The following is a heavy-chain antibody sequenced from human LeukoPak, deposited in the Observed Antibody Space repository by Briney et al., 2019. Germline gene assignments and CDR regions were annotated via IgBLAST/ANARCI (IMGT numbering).Heavy chain of an antibody. CDR1: VFTFSSYA. D-gene: IGHD3-3*01. J-gene: IGHJ4*02. CDR3: ACWILGVVIPFDY. V-gene: IGHV3-23*01. Sequence: PGGSLRLSCAASVFTFSSYAMSWVRQAPGKGLEWVSAISGSGGSTYYADSVKGRFTISRDNSKNTLYLQMNSLRAEDTAVYYCACWILGVVIPFDYWGQGTLVTVSS. CDR2: ISGSGGST.